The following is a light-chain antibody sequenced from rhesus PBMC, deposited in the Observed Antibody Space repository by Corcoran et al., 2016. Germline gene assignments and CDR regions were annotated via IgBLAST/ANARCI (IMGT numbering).Light chain of an antibody. Sequence: DIQMTQSPSSLSASVGDTVNISCRASQSISSWLDWFQQKPGKAPKLLIYTASSLQSGVPSRFSGSVSVTYFTITISSLQPEDCATYYCLQYTTSPFKFGPGTKLDI. CDR2: TAS. J-gene: IGKJ3*01. V-gene: IGKV1-22*01. CDR3: LQYTTSPFK. CDR1: QSISSW.